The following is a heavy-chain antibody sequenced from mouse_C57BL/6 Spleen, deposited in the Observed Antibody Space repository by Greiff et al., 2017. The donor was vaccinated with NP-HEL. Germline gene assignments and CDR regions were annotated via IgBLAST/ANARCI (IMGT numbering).Heavy chain of an antibody. V-gene: IGHV7-3*01. J-gene: IGHJ4*01. CDR1: GFTFTDYY. CDR2: IRNKANGYTT. D-gene: IGHD2-2*01. Sequence: EVMLVESGGGLVQPGGSLSLSCAASGFTFTDYYMSWVRPPPGKALEWLGFIRNKANGYTTEYSASVKGRFTISRDNSHSILYLQMNALGAEDSATYYCARSFSYAYVLSYYAMDYWGQGTSVTVSS. CDR3: ARSFSYAYVLSYYAMDY.